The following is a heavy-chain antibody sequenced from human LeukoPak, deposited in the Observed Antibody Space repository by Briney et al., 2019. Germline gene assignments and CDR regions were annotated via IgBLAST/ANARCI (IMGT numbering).Heavy chain of an antibody. V-gene: IGHV3-7*01. J-gene: IGHJ4*02. CDR3: ARAIVVPAAILYYFDY. D-gene: IGHD2-2*01. CDR1: GFTFSDYY. Sequence: LSGGSLRLSCAASGFTFSDYYMSWIRQAPGKGLEWVANIKQDGSEKYYMDSVKGRFTISRDNAKNSLYLQMNSLRAEDTAVYYCARAIVVPAAILYYFDYWGQGTLVTVSS. CDR2: IKQDGSEK.